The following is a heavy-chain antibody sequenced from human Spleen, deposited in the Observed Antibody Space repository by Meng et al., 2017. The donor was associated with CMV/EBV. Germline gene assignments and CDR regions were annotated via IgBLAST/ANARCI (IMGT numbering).Heavy chain of an antibody. D-gene: IGHD1-26*01. J-gene: IGHJ4*02. CDR1: GFTFSSYG. Sequence: GGSLRLSCAASGFTFSSYGMHWVRQAPGRGLEWVAFIRYDGSNKYYADSVKGRFTISRDNSKTTVYLEMNNLRVEDTAVYYCARWVGAPYDFLDFWGQGTLVTVSS. CDR2: IRYDGSNK. V-gene: IGHV3-30*02. CDR3: ARWVGAPYDFLDF.